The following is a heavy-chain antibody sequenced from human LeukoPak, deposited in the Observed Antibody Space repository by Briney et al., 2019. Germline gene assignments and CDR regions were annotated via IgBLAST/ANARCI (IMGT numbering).Heavy chain of an antibody. V-gene: IGHV3-30*04. Sequence: GRSLRLSCAASGFTFSSYTMHWVRQAPGTGLQWVAVISYDGNEKFYADSVRGRFTISRDSSKNTLYLEMNSLRPEDAATYYCAWKGGTMITYSPFDYWGQGTLVTVSS. CDR1: GFTFSSYT. J-gene: IGHJ4*02. D-gene: IGHD3-16*01. CDR3: AWKGGTMITYSPFDY. CDR2: ISYDGNEK.